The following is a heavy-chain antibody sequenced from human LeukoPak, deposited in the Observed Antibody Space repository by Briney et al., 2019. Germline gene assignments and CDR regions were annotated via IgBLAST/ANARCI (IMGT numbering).Heavy chain of an antibody. CDR2: IIPIFGTA. J-gene: IGHJ4*02. V-gene: IGHV1-69*13. CDR3: ARGRTYYDSSGLTPTDY. Sequence: GASVKVSCKASGGTFSSYAISWVRQAPGQGLEWMGGIIPIFGTANYAQKFQGRVTITADESTSTAYMELSSLRSEDTAVYYCARGRTYYDSSGLTPTDYWGQGTLVTVSS. D-gene: IGHD3-22*01. CDR1: GGTFSSYA.